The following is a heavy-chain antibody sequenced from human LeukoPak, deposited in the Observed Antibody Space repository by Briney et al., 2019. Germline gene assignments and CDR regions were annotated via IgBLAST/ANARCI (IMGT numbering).Heavy chain of an antibody. V-gene: IGHV3-74*01. Sequence: GGSLRLSCAASGFTFSSYWMHWVRQAPGKGLVWVSRIKSDGSTNYADSVKGRFTISRDNAKNTVSLQMNSLRTEDTGVYYCARAPSEIGGYYPEYLRHWGQGTLVTVSS. CDR2: IKSDGST. CDR1: GFTFSSYW. D-gene: IGHD3-22*01. CDR3: ARAPSEIGGYYPEYLRH. J-gene: IGHJ1*01.